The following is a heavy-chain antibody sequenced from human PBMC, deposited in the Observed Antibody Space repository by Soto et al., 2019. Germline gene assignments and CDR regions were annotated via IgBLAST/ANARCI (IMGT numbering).Heavy chain of an antibody. CDR1: GGSISSSSYY. Sequence: QLQLQESGPGLVKPSETLSLTCTVSGGSISSSSYYWGWIRQPPGKGLEWIGSVYYSGSTYYNPSLKRRVTISVDTSKNQFSLTLSSVTAADTAVYYCARQAAGDIVVVVAATRGAFDIWGQGTMVTVSS. D-gene: IGHD2-15*01. V-gene: IGHV4-39*01. J-gene: IGHJ3*02. CDR3: ARQAAGDIVVVVAATRGAFDI. CDR2: VYYSGST.